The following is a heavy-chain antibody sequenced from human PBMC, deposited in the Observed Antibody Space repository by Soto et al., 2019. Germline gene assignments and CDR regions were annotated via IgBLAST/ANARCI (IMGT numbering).Heavy chain of an antibody. Sequence: ASVKVSCKASGYTFTSYYMHWVRQAPGQGLEWMGIINPSGGSTSYAQKFQGRVTMTRDTSTSTVYMELSSLRSEDTAVYYCARDAVFVSGSYYGVDYGMDVWGQGTTVTV. CDR2: INPSGGST. D-gene: IGHD1-26*01. CDR1: GYTFTSYY. V-gene: IGHV1-46*01. J-gene: IGHJ6*02. CDR3: ARDAVFVSGSYYGVDYGMDV.